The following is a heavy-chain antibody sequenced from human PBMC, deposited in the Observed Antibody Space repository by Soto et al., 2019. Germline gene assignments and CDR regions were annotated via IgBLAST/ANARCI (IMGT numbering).Heavy chain of an antibody. J-gene: IGHJ5*02. CDR1: GGSISSSSYY. Sequence: QLQLQESGPGLVKPSETLSLTCTVSGGSISSSSYYRGWIRQPPGKGLEWIGSIYYSGSTYYNPSLKSRVTISVDTSKNQFSLKLSSVTAADTAVYYCASSNYYGSGPFDPWGQGTLVTVSS. CDR3: ASSNYYGSGPFDP. V-gene: IGHV4-39*01. D-gene: IGHD3-10*01. CDR2: IYYSGST.